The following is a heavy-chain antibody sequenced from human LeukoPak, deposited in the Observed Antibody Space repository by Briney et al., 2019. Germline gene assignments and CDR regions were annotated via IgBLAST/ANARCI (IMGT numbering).Heavy chain of an antibody. Sequence: SETLSLTCTVSGGSISSGDYYWSWIRQPAGKGLEWIGRIYTSGSTNYNPSLKSRVTISVDTSKNQFSLKLSSVTAADTAVYYCARDNYDFWSGYRSPEGYNWFDPWGQGTLVTVSS. D-gene: IGHD3-3*01. CDR3: ARDNYDFWSGYRSPEGYNWFDP. CDR1: GGSISSGDYY. CDR2: IYTSGST. J-gene: IGHJ5*02. V-gene: IGHV4-61*02.